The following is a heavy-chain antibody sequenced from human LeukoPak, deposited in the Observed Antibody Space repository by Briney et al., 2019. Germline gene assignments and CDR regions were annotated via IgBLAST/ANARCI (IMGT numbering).Heavy chain of an antibody. CDR2: LWYDGSIK. CDR1: GFTFSTYG. J-gene: IGHJ4*02. CDR3: AKPHYYYDTSDYWALLNS. Sequence: QPGGSLRLSCEGSGFTFSTYGMYWVRQAPGKGLEWVAGLWYDGSIKYYGDSVKGRFTISRDNSKNTLFLQMNSLRPEDTAMYYCAKPHYYYDTSDYWALLNSWGQGTLVTVSS. V-gene: IGHV3-30*02. D-gene: IGHD3-22*01.